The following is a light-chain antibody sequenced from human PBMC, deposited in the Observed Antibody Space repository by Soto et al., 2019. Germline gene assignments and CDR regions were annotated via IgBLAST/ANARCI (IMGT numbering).Light chain of an antibody. J-gene: IGKJ1*01. CDR2: GAS. Sequence: EIVMTQSPATLSVSPGERATLSCRASQSVSRNFAWYQQKPGQAHRLLIHGASTRATGIPARFSGSGSGTECTLTISRLQSEVFAVYYCHQYNNWPPWTFGRGTKVEIK. V-gene: IGKV3-15*01. CDR1: QSVSRN. CDR3: HQYNNWPPWT.